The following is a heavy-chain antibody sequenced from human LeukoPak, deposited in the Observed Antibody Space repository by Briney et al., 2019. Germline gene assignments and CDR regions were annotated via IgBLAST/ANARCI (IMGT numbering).Heavy chain of an antibody. D-gene: IGHD6-19*01. V-gene: IGHV3-30*18. Sequence: GRSLRLSCAASGFTFSSYGMHWVRQAPGKGLEWVAVISYDGSNKYYADSVKGRFTISRDNSKNTLYLQMNSLRAEDTAVYYCAKDLGGYSSGWHGAFDIWGQGTMVTVSS. J-gene: IGHJ3*02. CDR2: ISYDGSNK. CDR3: AKDLGGYSSGWHGAFDI. CDR1: GFTFSSYG.